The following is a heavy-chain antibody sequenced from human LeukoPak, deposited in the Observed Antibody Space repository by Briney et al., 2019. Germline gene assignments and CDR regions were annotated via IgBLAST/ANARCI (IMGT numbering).Heavy chain of an antibody. CDR1: GYTFTNYY. CDR2: IDPRGGST. D-gene: IGHD6-13*01. J-gene: IGHJ5*02. CDR3: ARSHSSWYCFDP. Sequence: GASVKVSYKASGYTFTNYYMHWVRQAPGQGLEWMGVIDPRGGSTTYAQKVQGRFTMTRDTSTSTVYMELRSLNSEDTAVYYCARSHSSWYCFDPWGQGTLVTVSS. V-gene: IGHV1-46*01.